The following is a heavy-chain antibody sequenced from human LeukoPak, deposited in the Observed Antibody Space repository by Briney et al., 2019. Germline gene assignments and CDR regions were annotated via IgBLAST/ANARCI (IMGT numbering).Heavy chain of an antibody. V-gene: IGHV3-74*01. J-gene: IGHJ4*02. CDR1: GFTLGSYW. Sequence: GGSLRLSCAASGFTLGSYWMHWVRQAPGKGLVWVSQINTDGSSTNYADSVQGRFTISRDNAKNTLYLQMNSLRAEDTAVYYCTRGLLGVDYWGQGTLVTASS. CDR3: TRGLLGVDY. CDR2: INTDGSST. D-gene: IGHD2-21*01.